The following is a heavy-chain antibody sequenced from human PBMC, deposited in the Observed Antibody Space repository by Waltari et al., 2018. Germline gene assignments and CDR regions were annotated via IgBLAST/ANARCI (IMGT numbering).Heavy chain of an antibody. Sequence: VQLLESGGGLVQPGGSLRLSCAASGFTFSSYAMSWVRQAPGKGLEWVSAISGSGGSTYYADSVKGRFTISRDNSKNTLYLQMNSLRAEDTAVYYCARAGQQLGPKKDAFDIWGQGTMVTVSS. V-gene: IGHV3-23*01. CDR3: ARAGQQLGPKKDAFDI. J-gene: IGHJ3*02. CDR2: ISGSGGST. D-gene: IGHD6-13*01. CDR1: GFTFSSYA.